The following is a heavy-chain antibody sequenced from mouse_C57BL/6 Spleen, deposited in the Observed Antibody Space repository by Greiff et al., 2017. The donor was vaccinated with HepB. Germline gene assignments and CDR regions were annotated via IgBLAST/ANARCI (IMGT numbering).Heavy chain of an antibody. J-gene: IGHJ3*01. Sequence: DVQLQESGPGLAKPSQPLSLPCSVPGYSIPSDYWNWIRQFPGNKLEYMGYISYSGSTYYNPSLKSRISITRDTSKNQYYLQLNSVTTEDTATYDGAGSTMITAFAYWGQGTLVTVSA. CDR1: GYSIPSDY. D-gene: IGHD2-4*01. CDR2: ISYSGST. V-gene: IGHV3-8*01. CDR3: AGSTMITAFAY.